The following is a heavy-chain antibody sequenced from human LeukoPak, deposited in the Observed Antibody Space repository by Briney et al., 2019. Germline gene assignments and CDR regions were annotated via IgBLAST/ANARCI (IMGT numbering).Heavy chain of an antibody. CDR3: AKDPSRTLGYCNVGSCYSGYYFDY. Sequence: GESLRLSCAASGFTFSNYAMGWVRQATGKGLQRASGISGSGDSTNYADSVKGRFTVSRDNSKNTLYLQMTSLRAEDTAIYFCAKDPSRTLGYCNVGSCYSGYYFDYWGQGTLVTVSS. V-gene: IGHV3-23*01. CDR1: GFTFSNYA. CDR2: ISGSGDST. J-gene: IGHJ4*02. D-gene: IGHD2-15*01.